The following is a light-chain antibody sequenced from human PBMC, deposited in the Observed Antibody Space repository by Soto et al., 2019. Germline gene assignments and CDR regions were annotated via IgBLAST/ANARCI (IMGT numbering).Light chain of an antibody. CDR1: NSDVGGYNY. V-gene: IGLV2-14*03. Sequence: QPVLAQPASVSESPGQSITISCTGTNSDVGGYNYVSWYRQYPGKVPELMIYDVSNRPSGVSNRFSGSKSGNTASLTISGLQAEDEADYYCTSYTVTTRSYVFGTGTKVTVL. CDR2: DVS. J-gene: IGLJ1*01. CDR3: TSYTVTTRSYV.